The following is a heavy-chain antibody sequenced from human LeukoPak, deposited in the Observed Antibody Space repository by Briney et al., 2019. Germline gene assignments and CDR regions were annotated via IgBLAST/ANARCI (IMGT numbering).Heavy chain of an antibody. J-gene: IGHJ4*02. CDR1: GGTFSSYA. Sequence: SVKVSCKASGGTFSSYAISWVRQAPGQGLEWMGGIIPIFGTANYAQKFQGRVTITADKSTSTAYMELSSLRSEDTAVYYWARAGGSYYGHFDYWGQGTLVTVSS. D-gene: IGHD1-26*01. V-gene: IGHV1-69*06. CDR2: IIPIFGTA. CDR3: ARAGGSYYGHFDY.